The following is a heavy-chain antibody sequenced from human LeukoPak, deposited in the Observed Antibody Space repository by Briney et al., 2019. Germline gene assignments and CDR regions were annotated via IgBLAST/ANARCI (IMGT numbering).Heavy chain of an antibody. CDR1: GGTFSSYA. CDR2: IIPIFGTA. CDR3: ARYIVGARDNYMDV. Sequence: SVKVSCKASGGTFSSYAISWVRQAPGQGLEWMGGIIPIFGTAKYAQKFQGRVTITAGESTSTAYMELSILKSQDTAVYYCARYIVGARDNYMDVWGKGTTVTVSS. D-gene: IGHD1-26*01. V-gene: IGHV1-69*13. J-gene: IGHJ6*03.